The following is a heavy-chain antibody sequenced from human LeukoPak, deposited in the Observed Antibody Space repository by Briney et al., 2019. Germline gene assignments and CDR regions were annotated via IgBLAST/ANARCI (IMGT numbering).Heavy chain of an antibody. CDR3: TTHLQYGGNSG. CDR1: GFTVSNAW. Sequence: PGGSLRLSCAASGFTVSNAWMNWVRQAPGKGLEWLGRLKSKIDGGATDYAAPVKGRFTISRDDSKSTLYLQLNSLRTEDTAVYYCTTHLQYGGNSGWGQGTLVTVSS. J-gene: IGHJ4*02. D-gene: IGHD4-23*01. CDR2: LKSKIDGGAT. V-gene: IGHV3-15*05.